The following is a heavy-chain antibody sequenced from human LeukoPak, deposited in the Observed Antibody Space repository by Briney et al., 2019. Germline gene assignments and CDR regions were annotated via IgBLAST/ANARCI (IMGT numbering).Heavy chain of an antibody. V-gene: IGHV3-66*01. CDR3: ARLSFMIVVVTDAFDI. Sequence: GGSLRLSCAASGFTVSSNYMSWVRQAPGKGLEWVSVIYSGGSTYYADYVKGRFTISRDNSKNTLYLQMNSLRAEDTAVYYCARLSFMIVVVTDAFDIWGQGTMVTVSS. CDR1: GFTVSSNY. D-gene: IGHD3-22*01. J-gene: IGHJ3*02. CDR2: IYSGGST.